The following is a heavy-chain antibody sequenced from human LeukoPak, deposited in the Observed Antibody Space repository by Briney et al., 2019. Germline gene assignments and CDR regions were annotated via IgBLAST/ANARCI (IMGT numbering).Heavy chain of an antibody. CDR3: ATEPRWELYSFDI. Sequence: HPGGSLRLSCVASGFTFNIYGMHWVRQAPGKGLEWLAVILYDGSDKYYADSVKGRFTISRDNSKNTLYLQMNSLRAEDTAAYYCATEPRWELYSFDIWGQGTMVTVSS. CDR2: ILYDGSDK. V-gene: IGHV3-33*01. D-gene: IGHD1-7*01. CDR1: GFTFNIYG. J-gene: IGHJ3*02.